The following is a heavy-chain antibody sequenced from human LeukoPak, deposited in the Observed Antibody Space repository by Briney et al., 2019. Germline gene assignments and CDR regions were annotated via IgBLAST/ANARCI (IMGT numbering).Heavy chain of an antibody. Sequence: SETLSLTCTVSGGSISSYYWSWIRQPPGKGMEWIGYIYYSGSTNYNPSLKSRVTISVDMSKNQFSLKLSSVTAADTAVYYCARHDCDSSRCSVNWFDPWGQGTLVTVSS. CDR2: IYYSGST. J-gene: IGHJ5*02. V-gene: IGHV4-59*08. CDR1: GGSISSYY. D-gene: IGHD2/OR15-2a*01. CDR3: ARHDCDSSRCSVNWFDP.